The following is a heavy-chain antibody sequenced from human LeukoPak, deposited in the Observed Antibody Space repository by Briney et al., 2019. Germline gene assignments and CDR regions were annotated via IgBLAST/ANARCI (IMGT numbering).Heavy chain of an antibody. CDR2: INHSGST. J-gene: IGHJ3*02. D-gene: IGHD3-16*02. CDR3: AGPLTSGGVIVEAFDI. Sequence: KPSETLSLTCAVYGGSFSGYYWSWIRQPPGKGLEWIGEINHSGSTNYNPSLKSRVTISVDTSKNQFSLKLSSVTAADTAVYYCAGPLTSGGVIVEAFDIWGQGTMVTVSS. V-gene: IGHV4-34*01. CDR1: GGSFSGYY.